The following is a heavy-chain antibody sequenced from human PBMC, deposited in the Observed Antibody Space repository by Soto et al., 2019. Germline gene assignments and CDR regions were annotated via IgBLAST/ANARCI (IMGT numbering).Heavy chain of an antibody. Sequence: SETLCLTCTVSGGSISSYYWSWIRQPPGKGLEWIGYIYYSGSTNYNPSLKSRVTISVDTSKHQFSLKLSSVTAADTAVYYCARVPLGYSSSHYFDFWGQGALVTVS. J-gene: IGHJ4*02. CDR3: ARVPLGYSSSHYFDF. CDR2: IYYSGST. CDR1: GGSISSYY. D-gene: IGHD6-6*01. V-gene: IGHV4-59*01.